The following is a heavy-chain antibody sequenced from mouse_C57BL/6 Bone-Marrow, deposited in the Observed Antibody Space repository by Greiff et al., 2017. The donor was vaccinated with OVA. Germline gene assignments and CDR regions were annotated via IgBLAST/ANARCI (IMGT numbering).Heavy chain of an antibody. V-gene: IGHV5-4*03. CDR1: GFTFSSYA. Sequence: EVKLVESGGGLVKPGGSLKLSCAASGFTFSSYAMSWVRQTPEKRLEWVATISDGGSYTYYPDNVKGRFTISRDNAKNNLYLQMSHLKSEDTAMYDCARGPYYSPLYWYFDVWGTGTTVTVSS. D-gene: IGHD2-12*01. CDR2: ISDGGSYT. CDR3: ARGPYYSPLYWYFDV. J-gene: IGHJ1*03.